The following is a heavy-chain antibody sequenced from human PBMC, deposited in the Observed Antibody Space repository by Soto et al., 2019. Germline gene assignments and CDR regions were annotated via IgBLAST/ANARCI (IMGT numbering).Heavy chain of an antibody. Sequence: EVQLVESGGGLVKPGGSLRLSCAASGFTFSNAWMSWVRQAPGKGLEWVGRIKCKTDGGTTDYAAPVKGRFTIASDDSKNTLYLQMNSLKTGETAVYDCTTDHYIVLMFYPYYYYGMDVWGQGTTVTVS. V-gene: IGHV3-15*01. D-gene: IGHD2-8*01. J-gene: IGHJ6*02. CDR1: GFTFSNAW. CDR3: TTDHYIVLMFYPYYYYGMDV. CDR2: IKCKTDGGTT.